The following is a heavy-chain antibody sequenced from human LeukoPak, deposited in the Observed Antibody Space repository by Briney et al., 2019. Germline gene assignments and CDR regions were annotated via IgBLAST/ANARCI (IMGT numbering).Heavy chain of an antibody. Sequence: SETLSLTCTVSGGSISSYYWSWIRQPPGKGLEWIGYIYYSGSTNYNPSLKSRVTISVDTSKNQSSLKLSSVTAADTAVYYCARQNGGNFYYYYYMDVWGKGTTVTVSS. J-gene: IGHJ6*03. CDR3: ARQNGGNFYYYYYMDV. CDR2: IYYSGST. CDR1: GGSISSYY. D-gene: IGHD4-23*01. V-gene: IGHV4-59*08.